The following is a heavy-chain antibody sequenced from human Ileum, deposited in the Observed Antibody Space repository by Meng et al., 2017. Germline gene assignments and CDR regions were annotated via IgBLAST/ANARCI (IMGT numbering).Heavy chain of an antibody. V-gene: IGHV4-34*01. CDR3: ASARYDN. J-gene: IGHJ4*02. D-gene: IGHD3-22*01. CDR2: INHSGST. CDR1: GGSFSANY. Sequence: QVQLQQWGAGLLKPSETLSLTCVVYGGSFSANYWTWIRQPPGKGLEWIGEINHSGSTNYKPSLKVRVTISVDTSKKQFSLKLTSVTAADTAVYYCASARYDNWGQGTLVTVS.